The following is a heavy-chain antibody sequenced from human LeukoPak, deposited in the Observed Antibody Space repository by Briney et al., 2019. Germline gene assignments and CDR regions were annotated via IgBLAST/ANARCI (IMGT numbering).Heavy chain of an antibody. CDR1: GGSISRYY. Sequence: PSETLSLTCSVSGGSISRYYWSWIRKPPGKGLEWIGYIYYSGSTNYNPSLKSRVTISVDTSKNQFSLKLSSVTAADTAVYYCARVLVEMATIVGFDYWGQGTLVTVSS. D-gene: IGHD5-24*01. CDR3: ARVLVEMATIVGFDY. V-gene: IGHV4-59*01. J-gene: IGHJ4*02. CDR2: IYYSGST.